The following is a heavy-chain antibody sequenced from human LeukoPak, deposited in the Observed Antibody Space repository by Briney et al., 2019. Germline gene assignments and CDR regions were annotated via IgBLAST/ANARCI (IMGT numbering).Heavy chain of an antibody. Sequence: SETLSLTCAVSGGSTSSSNWWSWVRQPPGKGLEWIGEIYHSGSANYNPSLKSRVTISLDTSENHFSLRLSSVTAADTAVYYCAREPEGGDDWYFDLWGRGTLVTVSS. V-gene: IGHV4-4*02. CDR2: IYHSGSA. CDR3: AREPEGGDDWYFDL. J-gene: IGHJ2*01. D-gene: IGHD2-21*02. CDR1: GGSTSSSNW.